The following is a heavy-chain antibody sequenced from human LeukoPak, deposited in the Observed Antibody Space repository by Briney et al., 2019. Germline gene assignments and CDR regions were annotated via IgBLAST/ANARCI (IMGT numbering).Heavy chain of an antibody. J-gene: IGHJ5*02. D-gene: IGHD3-22*01. CDR3: ARGIGNSRGTRFDP. V-gene: IGHV4-59*01. CDR2: ISYSGST. Sequence: SETLSLTCTVSGASIRTFYWTWIRQPPGKGLEWIAYISYSGSTTYNPSLKSQVTISLDTSKNQFSLNLNSLTAADTAVYYCARGIGNSRGTRFDPWGQGTLVTVSS. CDR1: GASIRTFY.